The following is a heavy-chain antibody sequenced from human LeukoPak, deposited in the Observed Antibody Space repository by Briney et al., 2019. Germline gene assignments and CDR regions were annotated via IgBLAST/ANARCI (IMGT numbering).Heavy chain of an antibody. D-gene: IGHD6-19*01. Sequence: SETLSLTCTVSGGSISSYYWSWIRQPPGKGLEWIGYIYYSGSTNYNPSLKSRVTISVDTSKNQFSLKLSSVTAADTAVYYRARDGSGWYRWFDPWGQGTLVTVSS. V-gene: IGHV4-59*01. CDR3: ARDGSGWYRWFDP. J-gene: IGHJ5*02. CDR2: IYYSGST. CDR1: GGSISSYY.